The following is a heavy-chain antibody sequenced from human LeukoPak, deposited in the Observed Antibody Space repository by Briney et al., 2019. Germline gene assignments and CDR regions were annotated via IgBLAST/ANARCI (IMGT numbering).Heavy chain of an antibody. V-gene: IGHV3-23*01. CDR2: ISGRTGST. CDR3: AMGPYYYDSSGYYY. J-gene: IGHJ4*02. D-gene: IGHD3-22*01. CDR1: GFTFSNYA. Sequence: GGSLRLSCAASGFTFSNYAMNWVRQAPGKGLEWVSLISGRTGSTYYADSVKGRFSISRDNSKNTVYLQMNSLRVEDTAVYYCAMGPYYYDSSGYYYWGQGTLVTVSS.